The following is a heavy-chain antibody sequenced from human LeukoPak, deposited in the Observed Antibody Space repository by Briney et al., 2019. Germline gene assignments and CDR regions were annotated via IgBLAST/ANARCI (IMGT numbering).Heavy chain of an antibody. CDR2: TNPNSGGT. V-gene: IGHV1-2*02. CDR3: ARAFQLDIDNWFDP. CDR1: GYTFTGYY. Sequence: ASVKVSCKASGYTFTGYYMHWVRQAPGQGLEWMGWTNPNSGGTNYAQKFQGRVTMTRDTSISTAYMELSRLRSDDTAVYYCARAFQLDIDNWFDPWGQGTLVTVSS. D-gene: IGHD2-2*01. J-gene: IGHJ5*02.